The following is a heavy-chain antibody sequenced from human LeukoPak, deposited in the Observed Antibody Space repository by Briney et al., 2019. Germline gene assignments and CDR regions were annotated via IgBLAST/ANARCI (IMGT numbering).Heavy chain of an antibody. V-gene: IGHV3-73*01. D-gene: IGHD4-11*01. CDR2: IRSKANNYAT. J-gene: IGHJ4*02. Sequence: PGGSLRLSCAASGFTFSSYAMSWVRQASGKGLEWVGRIRSKANNYATAYAASVKGRFTISRDDSKNTAYLQMNSLKTDDTAVYFCSSGLSVLQSNNTPVDYWGQGTLVTVSS. CDR1: GFTFSSYA. CDR3: SSGLSVLQSNNTPVDY.